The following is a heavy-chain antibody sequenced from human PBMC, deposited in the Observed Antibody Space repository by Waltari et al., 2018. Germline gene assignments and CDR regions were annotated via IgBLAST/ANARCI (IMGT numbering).Heavy chain of an antibody. CDR3: TRKVDIFDY. CDR1: GFTFADYD. J-gene: IGHJ4*02. D-gene: IGHD1-26*01. Sequence: EVQVVESGGGLEQPGRSLRLSCTTSGFTFADYDMTWFRQAPGKGLEWVGFIRSKAYGGTTEYAASVKGRFTISRDDSKSIAYLQMNSLKAEDTAVYYCTRKVDIFDYWGQGTLVTVSS. V-gene: IGHV3-49*03. CDR2: IRSKAYGGTT.